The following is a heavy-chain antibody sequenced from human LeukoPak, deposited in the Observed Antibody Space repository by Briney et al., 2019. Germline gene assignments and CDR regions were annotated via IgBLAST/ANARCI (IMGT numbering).Heavy chain of an antibody. Sequence: AASVKVSCKVSGYTLTEISMHWVRQAPGKGLEWMGGFDPEDGETIYAQKFQGRVTMTEDTSTDTAYMELSSVTAADTAVYCCAGRNSSSWYGLDYWGQGTLVTVSS. J-gene: IGHJ4*02. CDR1: GYTLTEIS. D-gene: IGHD6-13*01. CDR2: FDPEDGET. CDR3: AGRNSSSWYGLDY. V-gene: IGHV1-24*01.